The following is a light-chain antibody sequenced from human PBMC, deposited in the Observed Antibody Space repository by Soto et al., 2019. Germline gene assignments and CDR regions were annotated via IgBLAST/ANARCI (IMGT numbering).Light chain of an antibody. CDR1: QSVTTN. V-gene: IGKV3-15*01. CDR3: QQYNNCPSWT. J-gene: IGKJ1*01. CDR2: GAS. Sequence: EQEMKKVAAALSVYPGERATLSCRASQSVTTNMAWYQQKPGQAPRLLIYGASTRATGIPARFSGSGSGTDFTLTISCLQSEDFADSYCQQYNNCPSWTFGQGTKVDI.